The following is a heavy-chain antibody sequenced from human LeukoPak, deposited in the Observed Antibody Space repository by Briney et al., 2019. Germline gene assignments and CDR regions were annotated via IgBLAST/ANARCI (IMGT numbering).Heavy chain of an antibody. J-gene: IGHJ4*02. V-gene: IGHV4-39*01. CDR3: ARQIYSGSAIDY. D-gene: IGHD1-26*01. Sequence: PSETLSLTCTVSGGSVSSSNYYWGWIRQPPGKGLEWIGSILYSGNTYYNPSLKSRVTISVDTSKNQFSLRLSSVTAADTAVYYCARQIYSGSAIDYWGQGTLVTVSS. CDR2: ILYSGNT. CDR1: GGSVSSSNYY.